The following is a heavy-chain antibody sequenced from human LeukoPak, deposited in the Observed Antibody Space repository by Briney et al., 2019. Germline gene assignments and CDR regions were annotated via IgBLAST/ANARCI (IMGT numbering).Heavy chain of an antibody. V-gene: IGHV4-59*01. D-gene: IGHD1-20*01. CDR2: IYYSGST. Sequence: SETLSLTCTVSGGSLSSYYSRWVRPPPREGMEWIGYIYYSGSTNYNPSLKSRVTISVDTSKNQFSLKLSSVTAADTAVYYCARGWSDNWNDGSLYDYWGQGTLVTVSS. CDR1: GGSLSSYY. J-gene: IGHJ4*02. CDR3: ARGWSDNWNDGSLYDY.